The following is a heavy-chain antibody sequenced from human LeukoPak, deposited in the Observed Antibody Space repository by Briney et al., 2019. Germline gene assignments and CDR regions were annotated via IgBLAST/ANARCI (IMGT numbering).Heavy chain of an antibody. J-gene: IGHJ3*02. CDR1: GGTFSSYN. CDR2: IIPIFGTA. D-gene: IGHD3-22*01. CDR3: ARHRRHRLYYDSSGYYHDAFDI. V-gene: IGHV1-69*13. Sequence: GASVKVSCKASGGTFSSYNINWVRQAPGQGLEWMGGIIPIFGTANYAQRFQGRVAITADESTSTAYMELRSLRSDDTAVYFCARHRRHRLYYDSSGYYHDAFDIWGQGTMVTVSS.